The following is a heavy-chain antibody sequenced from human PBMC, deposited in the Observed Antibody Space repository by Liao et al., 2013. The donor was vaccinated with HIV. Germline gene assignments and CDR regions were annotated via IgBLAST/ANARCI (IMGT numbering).Heavy chain of an antibody. Sequence: QVQLQESGPRLVKPSETLSLTCTVSGDSISDYYWSWIRQPPGKGLEWIGHIFYSGSTKYSPSLKSRVTMSVDTSKNQFSLELSSVTAADTAVYYCARVGNCGGDCEDQYFDRWGLGTLVAVSS. J-gene: IGHJ4*02. CDR2: IFYSGST. D-gene: IGHD2-21*01. CDR1: GDSISDYY. CDR3: ARVGNCGGDCEDQYFDR. V-gene: IGHV4-59*01.